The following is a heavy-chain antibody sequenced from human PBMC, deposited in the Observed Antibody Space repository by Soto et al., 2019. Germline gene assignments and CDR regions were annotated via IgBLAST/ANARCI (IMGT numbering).Heavy chain of an antibody. CDR3: PRDIPWVCGGGTCYTNEGDYSMHV. CDR2: ISANSGQV. D-gene: IGHD2-15*01. J-gene: IGHJ6*04. V-gene: IGHV1-18*01. Sequence: QVQLVQSGAEVTNPGASVKVSCKASGYTFTNYGLSWLRRAPGQGLEWMGWISANSGQVRYAQKLRGRVTMTTDTSTSTAYVVLRSLRADDTAVYFCPRDIPWVCGGGTCYTNEGDYSMHVWVEGTTVTVSS. CDR1: GYTFTNYG.